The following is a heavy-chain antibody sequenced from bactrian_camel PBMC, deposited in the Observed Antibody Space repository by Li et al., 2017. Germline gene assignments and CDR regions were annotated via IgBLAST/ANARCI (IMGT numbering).Heavy chain of an antibody. CDR3: AKGRPRLGLVAADLADYDFGY. J-gene: IGHJ6*01. Sequence: HVQLVESGGGSVQVGGSLRLSCVASGDTIGRYCMGWFRQIPDKEREGVAGIESDGSTSYADSVRGRFTISRDNAKNTLYLQLDSLSTEDTATYYCAKGRPRLGLVAADLADYDFGYWGQGTQVTVS. V-gene: IGHV3S55*01. D-gene: IGHD7*01. CDR2: IESDGST. CDR1: GDTIGRYC.